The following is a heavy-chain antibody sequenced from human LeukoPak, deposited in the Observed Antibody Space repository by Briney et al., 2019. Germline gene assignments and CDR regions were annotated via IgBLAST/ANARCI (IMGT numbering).Heavy chain of an antibody. CDR1: GSTFDAYA. V-gene: IGHV3-43*02. D-gene: IGHD1-26*01. CDR3: ATWAFYHSLDV. CDR2: INKDGSAT. J-gene: IGHJ6*02. Sequence: GGPLRPSCAASGSTFDAYALHWVRQAPGPGPEWVSLINKDGSATYYADSVKGRFTISRDNSKNSLYLQMNSLRSEDTALYYCATWAFYHSLDVWGQGTTVTVSS.